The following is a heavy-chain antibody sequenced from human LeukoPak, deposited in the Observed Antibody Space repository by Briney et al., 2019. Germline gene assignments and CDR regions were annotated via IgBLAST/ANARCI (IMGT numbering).Heavy chain of an antibody. CDR2: ISCSGST. CDR3: ARHSGSYYDNYDY. J-gene: IGHJ4*02. CDR1: GGSISRYY. D-gene: IGHD1-26*01. Sequence: PSETLSLTCTVSGGSISRYYWSWIRQPPGKGLDWIGYISCSGSTNYNPSLKSRVTISVDTSKNQFSLKLNSVTATDTAVYYCARHSGSYYDNYDYWGQGTLVTVSS. V-gene: IGHV4-59*08.